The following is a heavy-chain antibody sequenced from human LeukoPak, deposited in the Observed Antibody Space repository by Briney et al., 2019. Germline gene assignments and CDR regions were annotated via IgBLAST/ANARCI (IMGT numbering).Heavy chain of an antibody. J-gene: IGHJ4*02. CDR2: ISYDGSNK. CDR3: ASAGGDSRSPLPFYY. D-gene: IGHD6-6*01. CDR1: GFTFSGYP. Sequence: GGPLRLSCAASGFTFSGYPIHWVRQAPGKGLEWVAVISYDGSNKYYADSVKGRFTISRDNSKNTLYLQMNSLRAEDTAVYYCASAGGDSRSPLPFYYWGQGTLVTVSS. V-gene: IGHV3-30-3*01.